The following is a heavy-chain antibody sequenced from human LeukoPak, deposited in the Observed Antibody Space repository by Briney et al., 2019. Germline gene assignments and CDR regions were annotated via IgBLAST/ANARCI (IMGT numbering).Heavy chain of an antibody. D-gene: IGHD5-18*01. Sequence: PGGSLRLSCAASGFTSKNYAMSWVRQAPGKGLEWVAVISYDGSNKYYADSVKGRFTISRDNSKNTLYLQMNSLRADDTAVYYCARVTSGLDYWGQGTLVTVSS. CDR1: GFTSKNYA. CDR2: ISYDGSNK. CDR3: ARVTSGLDY. J-gene: IGHJ4*02. V-gene: IGHV3-30-3*01.